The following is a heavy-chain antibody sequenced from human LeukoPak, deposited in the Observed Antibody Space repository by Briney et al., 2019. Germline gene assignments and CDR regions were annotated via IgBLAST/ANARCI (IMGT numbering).Heavy chain of an antibody. Sequence: ASVKVSCKASGYTFTGYYMHWARQAPGQGLEWMGWINPNSGGTDYAQKLQGRVTMTTDTSTSTAYMELRSLRSDDTAVYYCARGDYYGSGTYYKKTVDYWGQGTLVTVSS. V-gene: IGHV1-2*02. D-gene: IGHD3-10*01. CDR2: INPNSGGT. CDR1: GYTFTGYY. CDR3: ARGDYYGSGTYYKKTVDY. J-gene: IGHJ4*02.